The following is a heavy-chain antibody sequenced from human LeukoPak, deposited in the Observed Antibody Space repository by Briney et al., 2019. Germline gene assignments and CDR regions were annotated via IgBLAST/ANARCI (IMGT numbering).Heavy chain of an antibody. CDR1: GDSVTNHY. D-gene: IGHD3-10*01. CDR2: IYYSGSI. CDR3: AGSGGLANQGAVFDY. J-gene: IGHJ4*02. V-gene: IGHV4-59*02. Sequence: SETLSLTCIVSGDSVTNHYWSLIRQPPGKGLEWIGYIYYSGSINYNPSLKSRVTISVDTSRNQFPMKLNSVTAADTAVYYCAGSGGLANQGAVFDYWGQGTLVTVSS.